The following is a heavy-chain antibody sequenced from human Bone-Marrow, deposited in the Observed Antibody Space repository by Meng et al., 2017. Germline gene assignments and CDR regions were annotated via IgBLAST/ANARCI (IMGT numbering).Heavy chain of an antibody. CDR3: ARGGIVATSSLDY. V-gene: IGHV6-1*01. CDR2: TYYKSKWYN. Sequence: QVQLQQSGAGLWKPSQTLSPTCAITGDSVSSNSAAWNWIRQSPSRGLEWLGRTYYKSKWYNDYAVSVKSRITINPDTSKNQFSLQLNSVTPEDTAVYYCARGGIVATSSLDYWGQGTLVTVSS. D-gene: IGHD5-12*01. J-gene: IGHJ4*02. CDR1: GDSVSSNSAA.